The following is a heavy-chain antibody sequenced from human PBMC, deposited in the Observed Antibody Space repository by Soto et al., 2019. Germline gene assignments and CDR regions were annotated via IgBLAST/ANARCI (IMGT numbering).Heavy chain of an antibody. D-gene: IGHD2-2*01. Sequence: SETLSLTCTVSGGSISSSSYYWGWIRQPPGKGLEWIGSIYYSGSTYYNPSLKSRVTISVDTSKNQFSLKLSSVTAADTAVYYCANIVVVPAAINWFDPWGQGTLVTVSS. CDR2: IYYSGST. V-gene: IGHV4-39*01. CDR1: GGSISSSSYY. J-gene: IGHJ5*02. CDR3: ANIVVVPAAINWFDP.